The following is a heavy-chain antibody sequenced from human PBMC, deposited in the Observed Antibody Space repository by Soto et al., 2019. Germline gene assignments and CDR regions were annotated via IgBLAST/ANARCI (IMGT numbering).Heavy chain of an antibody. CDR3: ARAHGPYYDSSYYGLARNYFDY. CDR2: ISFDGTNK. D-gene: IGHD3-22*01. V-gene: IGHV3-30-3*01. J-gene: IGHJ4*02. Sequence: GGSLRLSCAATGFTFSSHAMNWVRQAPGKGLEWVSVISFDGTNKYYAESVRGRYTISRDNSKNVLYLDMNSLRPDDTAIYYCARAHGPYYDSSYYGLARNYFDYWGQGALVTVSS. CDR1: GFTFSSHA.